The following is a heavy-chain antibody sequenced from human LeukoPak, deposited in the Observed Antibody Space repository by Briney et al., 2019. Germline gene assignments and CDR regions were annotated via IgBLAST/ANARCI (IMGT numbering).Heavy chain of an antibody. CDR3: ARTIVGAPDY. CDR2: IYYSGST. Sequence: PSETLSLTCTVSGGSISSSSHYWGWIRQPPGKGLEWIGSIYYSGSTHYNPSLKSRVTISVDTSKNQFSLKLSSVTAADTAVYYCARTIVGAPDYWGQGTQVTVSS. J-gene: IGHJ4*02. D-gene: IGHD1-26*01. V-gene: IGHV4-39*01. CDR1: GGSISSSSHY.